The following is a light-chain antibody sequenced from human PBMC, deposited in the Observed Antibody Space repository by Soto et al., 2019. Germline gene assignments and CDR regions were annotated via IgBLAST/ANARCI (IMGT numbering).Light chain of an antibody. V-gene: IGLV2-11*01. Sequence: QSVLTQPRSVSGSPGQSVTISCTGTSSDIGIFSFVSLYQQHPGRAPKLMIYEVNKRPSGVPDRFSGSQSGNTASLTVSGLQAEDEADYYCSSYAGSGNVFGTGTKVTVL. CDR2: EVN. J-gene: IGLJ1*01. CDR1: SSDIGIFSF. CDR3: SSYAGSGNV.